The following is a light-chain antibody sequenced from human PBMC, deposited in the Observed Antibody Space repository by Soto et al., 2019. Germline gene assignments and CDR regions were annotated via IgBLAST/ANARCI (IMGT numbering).Light chain of an antibody. CDR3: QHYYSYPWDT. CDR1: QPITKW. CDR2: EAS. J-gene: IGKJ2*01. V-gene: IGKV1-5*03. Sequence: DIQMTQSPSTLSASVGDRVTMTCRASQPITKWLAWYQQKPGKAPKLLIYEASTLESGVPSRFSGSGSGTEFTLTISSLQPDDFATYYCQHYYSYPWDTFGQGTKLEIK.